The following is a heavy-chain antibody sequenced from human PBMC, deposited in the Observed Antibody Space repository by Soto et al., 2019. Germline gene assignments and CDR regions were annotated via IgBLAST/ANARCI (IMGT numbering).Heavy chain of an antibody. Sequence: VASVKVSCKASGDTFTSYYIHWVRQAPGQGLEWMGIIHPSGGSTSYAQKFQGRVTMTRDTSTSAVYMELSSLRSEDTALYYCARGAYSSGWYGGYYFDYWGQGTLVTVSS. CDR2: IHPSGGST. V-gene: IGHV1-46*01. J-gene: IGHJ4*02. CDR1: GDTFTSYY. D-gene: IGHD6-19*01. CDR3: ARGAYSSGWYGGYYFDY.